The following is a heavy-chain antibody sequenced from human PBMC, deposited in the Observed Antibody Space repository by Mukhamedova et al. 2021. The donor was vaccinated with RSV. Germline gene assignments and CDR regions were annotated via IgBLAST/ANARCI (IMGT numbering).Heavy chain of an antibody. CDR2: YI. Sequence: YIYYADSVKGRFTISRDNAKNSLYLQMNSLRAEDTAVYYCARDQVAGTFLYYFDYWGQGTLVTASS. J-gene: IGHJ4*02. D-gene: IGHD6-19*01. CDR3: ARDQVAGTFLYYFDY. V-gene: IGHV3-21*01.